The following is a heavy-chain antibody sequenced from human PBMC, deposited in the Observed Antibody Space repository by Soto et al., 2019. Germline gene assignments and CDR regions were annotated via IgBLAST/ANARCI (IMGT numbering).Heavy chain of an antibody. CDR1: GFSVTTNGVG. J-gene: IGHJ4*02. D-gene: IGHD2-21*02. CDR2: IYWDDDK. CDR3: AHRECYGGDCIIDF. Sequence: QITLKESGPTLVRPTQTLTLTCTVSGFSVTTNGVGVAWIRQSPGKALEWLSLIYWDDDKRFSPSLQSRLSIPKDTLKNPVVLTMTNVAPMDTDTYFCAHRECYGGDCIIDFWGQGTLVTVSS. V-gene: IGHV2-5*02.